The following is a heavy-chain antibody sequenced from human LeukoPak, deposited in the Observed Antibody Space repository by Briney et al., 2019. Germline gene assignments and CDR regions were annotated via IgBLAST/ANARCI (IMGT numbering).Heavy chain of an antibody. Sequence: ASVKVSCKASGYTFTGYYMHWVRQAPGQGLEWMGWINPNSGGTNYAQKFQGRVTMTRDTSISTAYMELSRLRPDDTAVYYCARERTVTTLFYWYFDLWGRGTLVTVSS. CDR1: GYTFTGYY. CDR2: INPNSGGT. J-gene: IGHJ2*01. D-gene: IGHD4-17*01. CDR3: ARERTVTTLFYWYFDL. V-gene: IGHV1-2*02.